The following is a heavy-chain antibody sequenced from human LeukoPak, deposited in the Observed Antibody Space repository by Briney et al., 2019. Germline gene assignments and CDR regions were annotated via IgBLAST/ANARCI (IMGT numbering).Heavy chain of an antibody. Sequence: PGGSLRLSCAASGFTVSDYSMSWVRQAPGKGLEWVSAISGSGSYTYYADSVKGRFTISRDNSKNTLYLQMNSLRAEDTAVYFCAKGRSGFDYWGQGTLVTVSS. CDR3: AKGRSGFDY. CDR2: ISGSGSYT. D-gene: IGHD6-19*01. CDR1: GFTVSDYS. J-gene: IGHJ4*02. V-gene: IGHV3-23*01.